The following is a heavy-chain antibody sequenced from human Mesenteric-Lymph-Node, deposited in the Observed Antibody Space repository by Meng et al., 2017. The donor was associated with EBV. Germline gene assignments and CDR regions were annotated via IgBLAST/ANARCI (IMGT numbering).Heavy chain of an antibody. CDR1: GGSFSGYY. Sequence: QVNLQQWGAGLLKPSETLSLTCAVYGGSFSGYYWTWIRQSPGKRLEWIGESNQSGSTSYNPSLKSRVTISVDTSQNQFSLKLSSVTAADTAVYYCARGKTVGRSPWFDPWGQGTLVTVSS. J-gene: IGHJ5*02. CDR3: ARGKTVGRSPWFDP. V-gene: IGHV4-34*01. D-gene: IGHD4-11*01. CDR2: SNQSGST.